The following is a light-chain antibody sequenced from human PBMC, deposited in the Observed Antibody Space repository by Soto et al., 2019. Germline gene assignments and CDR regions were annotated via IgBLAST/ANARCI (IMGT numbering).Light chain of an antibody. Sequence: DIVMTQSPLSLPVTPGEPASISCRSSQSLLHSNGYNYLDWYLQKPGQSPQLLISLGSNRASGVPDRFSGSGSGTEFTLKISRVEAEDVGVYYCMQALQTPRTFGQGTKLEIK. CDR3: MQALQTPRT. V-gene: IGKV2-28*01. CDR1: QSLLHSNGYNY. CDR2: LGS. J-gene: IGKJ2*01.